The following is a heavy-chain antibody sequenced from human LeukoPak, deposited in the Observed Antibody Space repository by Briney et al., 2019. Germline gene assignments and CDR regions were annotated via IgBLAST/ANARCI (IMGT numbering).Heavy chain of an antibody. Sequence: SETLSLTCTVSGGSMRSYYWSWIRQPPGKGLEWIGYIYYSGSTNYNPSLKSRVTISVDTSKNQFSLKLSSVTAADTAVYYCARETPPYYGGNSNNWFDPWGQGTLVTVSS. CDR3: ARETPPYYGGNSNNWFDP. D-gene: IGHD4-23*01. CDR2: IYYSGST. CDR1: GGSMRSYY. V-gene: IGHV4-59*01. J-gene: IGHJ5*02.